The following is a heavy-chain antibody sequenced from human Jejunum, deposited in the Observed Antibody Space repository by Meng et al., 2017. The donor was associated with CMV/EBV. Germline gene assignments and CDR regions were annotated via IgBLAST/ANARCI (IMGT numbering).Heavy chain of an antibody. CDR3: AKDPDSYMSTLGTSFDS. CDR1: A. V-gene: IGHV3-23*01. Sequence: AMSWVSRAQDRGGTWDTTISHGGDTTNYEGTVKSQFTISRDTSDTILYLQMNSLRADDTALYYGAKDPDSYMSTLGTSFDSWGQGSLVTVSS. D-gene: IGHD4-23*01. CDR2: ISHGGDTT. J-gene: IGHJ4*02.